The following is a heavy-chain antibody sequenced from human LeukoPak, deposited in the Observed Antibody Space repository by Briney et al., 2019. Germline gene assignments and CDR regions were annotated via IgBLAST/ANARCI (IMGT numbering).Heavy chain of an antibody. CDR2: ISGNGGNT. CDR1: GFTFSSYA. V-gene: IGHV3-23*01. J-gene: IGHJ5*02. Sequence: GGSLRLSCAASGFTFSSYAMSWVRQAPGKGLESVSTISGNGGNTYYADSVKGRFTISRDNSKNTLYLQMNSLRAEDTAVYYCAKDPDDFWSGSNWFDPWGQGTLVTVSS. CDR3: AKDPDDFWSGSNWFDP. D-gene: IGHD3-3*01.